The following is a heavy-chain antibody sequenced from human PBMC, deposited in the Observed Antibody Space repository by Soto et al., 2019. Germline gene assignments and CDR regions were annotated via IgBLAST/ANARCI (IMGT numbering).Heavy chain of an antibody. CDR2: IYYSGST. CDR3: ARHLCLTGEFEY. CDR1: GGSISRSSHY. V-gene: IGHV4-39*01. Sequence: QVQLQESGPGLVKPSETLSLTCTVSGGSISRSSHYWGWIRQPPGKGLEWIGSIYYSGSTYENPSLKSRVTMFVDTSKNQFSLKLRSVTAADTAVYYCARHLCLTGEFEYWGQGTLVTVSS. D-gene: IGHD2-2*01. J-gene: IGHJ4*02.